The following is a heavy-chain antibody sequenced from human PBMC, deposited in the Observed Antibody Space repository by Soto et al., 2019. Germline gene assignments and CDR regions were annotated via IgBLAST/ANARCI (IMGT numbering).Heavy chain of an antibody. CDR3: AREAGRTHFDY. Sequence: GSLRLSCAASGFTFSSYGTHWVRQAPGKGLEWVAVIWYDGSNKYYADSVKGRFTISRDNSKNTLYLQMNSLRAEDTAVYYCAREAGRTHFDYWGQGTLVTVSS. CDR2: IWYDGSNK. V-gene: IGHV3-33*01. CDR1: GFTFSSYG. J-gene: IGHJ4*02. D-gene: IGHD6-13*01.